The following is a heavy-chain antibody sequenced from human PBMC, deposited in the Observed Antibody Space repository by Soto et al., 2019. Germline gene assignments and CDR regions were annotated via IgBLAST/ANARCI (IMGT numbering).Heavy chain of an antibody. D-gene: IGHD3-10*01. CDR1: GGSISSTYY. CDR3: VRTSITGQYGGGYFDY. V-gene: IGHV4-39*02. J-gene: IGHJ4*01. CDR2: ISYSAST. Sequence: KPSERRSLTXSVSGGSISSTYYGAWIRQPPGKGLEWIGSISYSASTYYNPSLKSRVTISVATSKTHFSLKLTSVAAADTAVYSRVRTSITGQYGGGYFDYWGQGTLVTVSS.